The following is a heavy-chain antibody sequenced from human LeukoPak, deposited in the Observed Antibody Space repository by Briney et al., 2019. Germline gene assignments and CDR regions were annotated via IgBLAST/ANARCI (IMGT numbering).Heavy chain of an antibody. V-gene: IGHV3-20*04. Sequence: GGSLRLSCAASGFTFDDYGMSWVRHAPGKGLEWVSGINWNGGSTVYADSVKGRFTISRDNAKNSLYLQMNSLRAEDTALYYCAREASITIFVGGYYYMDVWGKGTTVTVSS. CDR1: GFTFDDYG. CDR3: AREASITIFVGGYYYMDV. D-gene: IGHD3-3*01. CDR2: INWNGGST. J-gene: IGHJ6*03.